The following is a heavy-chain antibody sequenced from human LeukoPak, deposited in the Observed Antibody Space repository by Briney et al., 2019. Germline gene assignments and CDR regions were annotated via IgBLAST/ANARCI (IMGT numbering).Heavy chain of an antibody. D-gene: IGHD2-21*02. V-gene: IGHV1-3*01. J-gene: IGHJ6*02. CDR2: INAGNGNT. CDR3: ARTMVVTAIMIYYYGMDV. CDR1: GYTFTSYA. Sequence: ASVKVSCKASGYTFTSYAMHWVRQAPGQRLEWMGWINAGNGNTKYSQKFQGRVTITRDTSASTAYMELSSLRSEDTAVYYCARTMVVTAIMIYYYGMDVWGQGTAVTVSS.